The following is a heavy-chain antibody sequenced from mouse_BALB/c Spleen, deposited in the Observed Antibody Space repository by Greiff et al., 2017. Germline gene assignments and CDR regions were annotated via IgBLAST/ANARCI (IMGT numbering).Heavy chain of an antibody. CDR3: ANDGYFNFDY. Sequence: DVKLQESGAELVKPGASVKLSCTASGFNIKDTYMHWVKQRPEQGLEWIGRIDPANGNTKYDPKFQGKATITADTSSNTAYLQLSSLTSEDTAVYYCANDGYFNFDYWGQGTTLTVSS. CDR2: IDPANGNT. CDR1: GFNIKDTY. V-gene: IGHV14-3*02. J-gene: IGHJ2*01. D-gene: IGHD2-3*01.